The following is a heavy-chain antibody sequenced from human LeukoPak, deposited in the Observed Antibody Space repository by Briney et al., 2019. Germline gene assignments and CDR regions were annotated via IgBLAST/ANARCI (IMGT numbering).Heavy chain of an antibody. D-gene: IGHD3-22*01. CDR1: GLTFGDYA. CDR3: AGRYYDSSGYTYPGDY. CDR2: IRSKTYGGTT. Sequence: PGGSLRLSCTASGLTFGDYAMSWVRQAPGKGLEWVGFIRSKTYGGTTEYATSVKGRFSISRDDSNSVAYLQMSSLKTEDTAVYYCAGRYYDSSGYTYPGDYWGQGTLVTVCS. V-gene: IGHV3-49*04. J-gene: IGHJ4*02.